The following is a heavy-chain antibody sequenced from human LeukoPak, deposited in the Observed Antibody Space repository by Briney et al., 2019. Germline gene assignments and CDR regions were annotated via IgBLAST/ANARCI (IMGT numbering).Heavy chain of an antibody. CDR1: GGSISSYY. CDR2: IYYSGST. Sequence: PSETLSLTCTVSGGSISSYYWSWIRQPPGKGLEWIGYIYYSGSTNYNPSLKSRVTISVDTSKNQFSLKLSSVTAADTAVYYCARVTGYVIEDYFDYWGQGTLVTVSS. D-gene: IGHD2-2*01. CDR3: ARVTGYVIEDYFDY. J-gene: IGHJ4*02. V-gene: IGHV4-59*01.